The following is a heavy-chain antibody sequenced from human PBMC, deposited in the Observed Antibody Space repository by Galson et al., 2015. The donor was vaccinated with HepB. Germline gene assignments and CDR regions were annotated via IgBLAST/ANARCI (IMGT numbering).Heavy chain of an antibody. J-gene: IGHJ3*02. CDR3: ARATRDWLARSMPFDI. Sequence: SLRLSCAASGFTFSDYYMSWIRQAPGKGLEWVSYISSSSSYTNYADSVKGRFTISRDNAKNSLYLQMNSLRAEDTAVYYCARATRDWLARSMPFDIWGQGTMVTVSS. CDR1: GFTFSDYY. D-gene: IGHD3/OR15-3a*01. V-gene: IGHV3-11*06. CDR2: ISSSSSYT.